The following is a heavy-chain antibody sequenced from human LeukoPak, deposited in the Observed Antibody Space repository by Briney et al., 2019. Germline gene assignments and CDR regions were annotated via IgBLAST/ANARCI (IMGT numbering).Heavy chain of an antibody. CDR3: ARGLADCSSTSCYVDY. V-gene: IGHV4-34*01. Sequence: SETLSLTCAVYGGSFSGYYWSWIRQPPGKGLEWIGEINHSGSTNYNPSLKSQVTISVDTSKNQFSLKLSSVTAADTAVYYCARGLADCSSTSCYVDYWGQGTLVTVSS. CDR2: INHSGST. J-gene: IGHJ4*02. D-gene: IGHD2-2*01. CDR1: GGSFSGYY.